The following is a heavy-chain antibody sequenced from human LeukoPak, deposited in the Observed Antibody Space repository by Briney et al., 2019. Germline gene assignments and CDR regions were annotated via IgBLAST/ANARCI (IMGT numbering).Heavy chain of an antibody. D-gene: IGHD3-10*01. J-gene: IGHJ6*04. CDR1: GHSLTELS. Sequence: ASVKVSCKVSGHSLTELSMHWVRQAPGKGLEWMGGFDPESGETVYAQKFQARFTMTEGAPRDIVYMELSSLTLEDTAVYYCASLLCYGDLIDHFGMDVWGKGTTVIVSS. CDR3: ASLLCYGDLIDHFGMDV. V-gene: IGHV1-24*01. CDR2: FDPESGET.